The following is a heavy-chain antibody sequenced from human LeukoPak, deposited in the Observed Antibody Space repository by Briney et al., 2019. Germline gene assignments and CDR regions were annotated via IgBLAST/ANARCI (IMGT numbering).Heavy chain of an antibody. CDR3: AKDLHSNYDSSGPPTFGY. J-gene: IGHJ4*02. CDR2: ISYDGSNK. D-gene: IGHD3-22*01. CDR1: GFTFSSYA. V-gene: IGHV3-30*04. Sequence: GGSLRLSCAASGFTFSSYAMHWVRQAPGKGLEWVAVISYDGSNKYYADSVKGRFTISRDNSKNTLYLQMNRLRAEDTAVYYCAKDLHSNYDSSGPPTFGYWGQGTLVTVSS.